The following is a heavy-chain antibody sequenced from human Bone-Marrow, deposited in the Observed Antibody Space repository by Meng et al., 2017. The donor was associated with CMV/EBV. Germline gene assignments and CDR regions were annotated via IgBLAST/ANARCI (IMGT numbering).Heavy chain of an antibody. CDR3: ARVLVGYYYGMDV. V-gene: IGHV1-69*05. J-gene: IGHJ6*02. CDR2: IIPIFGTA. Sequence: SVKVSCKASGGTFSSYAISWVRQAPGQGLEWMGGIIPIFGTANYAQKFQGRVTITTDESTSTAYMELSSLRSEDTAVYYCARVLVGYYYGMDVWGQGTTATVSS. CDR1: GGTFSSYA.